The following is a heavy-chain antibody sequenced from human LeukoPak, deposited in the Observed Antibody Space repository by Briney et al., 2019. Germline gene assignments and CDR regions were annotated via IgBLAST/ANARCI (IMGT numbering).Heavy chain of an antibody. CDR2: ISYDGSNK. Sequence: GGSLRLSCAASGFTFSSYGMHWVRQAPGKGLEWVAVISYDGSNKYYADSVKGRFTISRDNSKNTLSLQMSSLRPEDTAVYYCVKLPYSDTSAYYVDYWGQGTLVTVSS. CDR3: VKLPYSDTSAYYVDY. CDR1: GFTFSSYG. J-gene: IGHJ4*02. V-gene: IGHV3-30*18. D-gene: IGHD3-22*01.